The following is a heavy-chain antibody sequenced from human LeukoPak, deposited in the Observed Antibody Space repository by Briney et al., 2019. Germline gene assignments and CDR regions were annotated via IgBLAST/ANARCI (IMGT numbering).Heavy chain of an antibody. V-gene: IGHV1-2*06. CDR2: INPNSGGT. CDR3: ARGRNSVYYFNVVAPSYFDY. CDR1: GYTFTGYY. Sequence: ASVKVSCKASGYTFTGYYMHWVLQAPGQGLEWMGRINPNSGGTNYAQKFQGTVTMTRDTSINTAYMDLSRLSSDDTAVYYCARGRNSVYYFNVVAPSYFDYWGQGTLVTVSS. J-gene: IGHJ4*02. D-gene: IGHD3-22*01.